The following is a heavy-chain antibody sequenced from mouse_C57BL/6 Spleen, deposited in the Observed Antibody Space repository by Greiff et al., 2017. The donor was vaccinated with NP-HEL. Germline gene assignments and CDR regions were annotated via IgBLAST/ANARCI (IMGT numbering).Heavy chain of an antibody. CDR1: GYTFTNYW. D-gene: IGHD4-1*01. V-gene: IGHV1-63*01. CDR3: ARSDTGHSWYFDV. J-gene: IGHJ1*03. CDR2: IYPGGGYT. Sequence: QVQLKQSGAELVRPGTSVKMSCKASGYTFTNYWIGWAKQRPGHGLEWIGDIYPGGGYTNYNEKFKGKATLTADKSSSTAYMQFSSLTSEDSAIYYRARSDTGHSWYFDVWGTGTTVTVSS.